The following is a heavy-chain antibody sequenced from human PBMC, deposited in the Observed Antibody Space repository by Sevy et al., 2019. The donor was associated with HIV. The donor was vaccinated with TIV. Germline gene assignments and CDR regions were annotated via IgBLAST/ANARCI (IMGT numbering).Heavy chain of an antibody. V-gene: IGHV3-48*03. D-gene: IGHD2-8*01. CDR1: GFTFSSYD. Sequence: GGSLRLSCTASGFTFSSYDMNWVRQAPGKGLEWVSKISSSGSSIYYADSVKGRFTISRDNAKNSLNLQMNSLRAEDTAVYYCTRSGGACHNGFDPWGQGTLVTVSS. CDR2: ISSSGSSI. CDR3: TRSGGACHNGFDP. J-gene: IGHJ5*02.